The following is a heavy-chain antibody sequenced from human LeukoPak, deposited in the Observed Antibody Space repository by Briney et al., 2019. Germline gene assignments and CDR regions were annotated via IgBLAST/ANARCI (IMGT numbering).Heavy chain of an antibody. Sequence: SETLSLTCTVSGGSINSYYWGWIRQPPGKGLEWIGSIYYSGSTYYNPSLKSRVNISVDTSKNQFSLKLSSVTAADTAVYYCARHGDYYYYMDVWGKGTTVTISS. D-gene: IGHD3-16*01. CDR1: GGSINSYY. J-gene: IGHJ6*03. CDR3: ARHGDYYYYMDV. CDR2: IYYSGST. V-gene: IGHV4-39*01.